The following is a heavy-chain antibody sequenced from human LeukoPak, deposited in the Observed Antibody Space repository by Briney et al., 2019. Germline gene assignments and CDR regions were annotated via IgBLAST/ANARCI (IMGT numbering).Heavy chain of an antibody. CDR2: ISGSDGNT. V-gene: IGHV3-23*01. Sequence: GGSLRLSCAASGFTFSSYVMHWVHQAPGKGLEWVSAISGSDGNTYYADSVKGRFTISRDNAKNSLYLQMSNLRAEDTAVYFCARGGGLDVWGQGATVTVSS. CDR1: GFTFSSYV. D-gene: IGHD3-16*01. J-gene: IGHJ6*02. CDR3: ARGGGLDV.